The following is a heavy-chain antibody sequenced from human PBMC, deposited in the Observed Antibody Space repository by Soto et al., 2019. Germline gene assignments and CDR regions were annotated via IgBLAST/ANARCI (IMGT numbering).Heavy chain of an antibody. J-gene: IGHJ4*02. D-gene: IGHD4-17*01. CDR1: GGSISSDY. CDR2: IYNIGST. CDR3: ARHLTYGGPDFGY. Sequence: SETLSLTCTVSGGSISSDYWSWIRQPPGKGLEWIGYIYNIGSTDYNPSLKSRVTISVDTSKNQFSLKLSSVTAADTAIYYCARHLTYGGPDFGYWGQGTLVTVSS. V-gene: IGHV4-59*08.